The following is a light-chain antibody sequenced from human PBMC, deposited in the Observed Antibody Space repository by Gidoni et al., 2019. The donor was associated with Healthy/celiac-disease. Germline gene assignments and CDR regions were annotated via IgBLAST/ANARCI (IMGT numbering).Light chain of an antibody. J-gene: IGKJ2*01. CDR2: LGS. CDR3: MQALQTQYT. Sequence: IVMTQSPLSLPVTPGEPASISCRSSQILLHSNGYNYLDWYLQKPGQSPQLLIYLGSNRASGVPDRFSGSGSGTDFTLKISRVEAEDVGVYYCMQALQTQYTFGQGTKLEIK. CDR1: QILLHSNGYNY. V-gene: IGKV2-28*01.